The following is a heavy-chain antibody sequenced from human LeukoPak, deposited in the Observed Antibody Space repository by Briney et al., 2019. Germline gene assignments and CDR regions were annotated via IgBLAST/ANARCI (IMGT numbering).Heavy chain of an antibody. CDR3: AKGRLAVVVAATVDV. J-gene: IGHJ6*04. CDR1: GFTFSSYA. CDR2: ISGSGGST. D-gene: IGHD2-15*01. Sequence: GGSLRLSCAASGFTFSSYAMSWVRQAPGKGLEWVSAISGSGGSTYYADSVKGRFTISRDNSKNTLYLQMNSLRAEDTAVYYCAKGRLAVVVAATVDVWGKGTTVTVSS. V-gene: IGHV3-23*01.